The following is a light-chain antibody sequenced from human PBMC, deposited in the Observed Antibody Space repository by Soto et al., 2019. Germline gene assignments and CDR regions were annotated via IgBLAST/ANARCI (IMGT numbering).Light chain of an antibody. CDR2: AAT. J-gene: IGKJ1*01. V-gene: IGKV1-12*01. CDR1: QDINSR. CDR3: QQYNNWPWA. Sequence: DIQMTQSPSSVSASVGDTVTITCRASQDINSRLAWFQQQPGRPPKYVIQAATMLQSGFPSRFAGSGSGTDFTLTISSLQSEDFAVYYCQQYNNWPWAFGQGTKVDIK.